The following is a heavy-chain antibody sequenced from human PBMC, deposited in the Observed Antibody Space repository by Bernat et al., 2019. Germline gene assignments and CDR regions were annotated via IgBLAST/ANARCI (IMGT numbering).Heavy chain of an antibody. CDR2: IYSGGST. J-gene: IGHJ3*02. CDR1: GFTVSSNY. CDR3: ASGSDGSEAFDI. V-gene: IGHV3-53*01. D-gene: IGHD1-26*01. Sequence: EVQLVESGGGLIQPGGSLRLSCAASGFTVSSNYMSWVRQAPGKGLEWVPVIYSGGSTYYADSVKGRFTISRDNAKNTLYLKMNSLRAEDTAVYYCASGSDGSEAFDIWGQGTMVTVSS.